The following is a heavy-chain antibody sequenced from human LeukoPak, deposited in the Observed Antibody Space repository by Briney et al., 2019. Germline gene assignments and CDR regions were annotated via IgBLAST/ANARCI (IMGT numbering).Heavy chain of an antibody. D-gene: IGHD1-26*01. CDR2: ISGSGGST. Sequence: PGGSLRLSCAASGFTFSSYAMSWARQAPGKGLEWVSAISGSGGSTYYADSVKGRFTISRDNSKNTLYLEMNSLRAEDTAVYYCGKGGGSYSGFDIWGHGTMVTVS. J-gene: IGHJ3*02. CDR3: GKGGGSYSGFDI. CDR1: GFTFSSYA. V-gene: IGHV3-23*01.